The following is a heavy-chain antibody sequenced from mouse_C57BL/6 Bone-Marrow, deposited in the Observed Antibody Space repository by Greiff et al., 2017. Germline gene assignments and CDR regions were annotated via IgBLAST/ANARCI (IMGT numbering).Heavy chain of an antibody. D-gene: IGHD1-1*01. CDR2: IDPETGGT. J-gene: IGHJ2*01. Sequence: QVQLQQSGAELVRPGASVTLSCKASGYTFTDYEMHWVKQTPVHGLEWIGAIDPETGGTAYNQKFKGKAILTADKSSSTAYMELRSLTSEDSAVYYCTRWETTPDGDYFDYWGQGTTLTVSS. CDR3: TRWETTPDGDYFDY. CDR1: GYTFTDYE. V-gene: IGHV1-15*01.